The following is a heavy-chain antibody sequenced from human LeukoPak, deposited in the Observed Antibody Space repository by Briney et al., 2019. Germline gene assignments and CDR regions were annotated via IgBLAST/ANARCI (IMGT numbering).Heavy chain of an antibody. D-gene: IGHD3-16*01. CDR2: ISGSFTT. CDR1: GFSFSSYA. V-gene: IGHV3-23*01. Sequence: PGVSLRLSCAASGFSFSSYAMSWVRQAPGQGLEWVSTISGSFTTYYTDSVKGRFTISRDNYKNTLYLQTNSLRAEDTALYYCAKGEWLDDWGQGTRVTVSS. J-gene: IGHJ4*02. CDR3: AKGEWLDD.